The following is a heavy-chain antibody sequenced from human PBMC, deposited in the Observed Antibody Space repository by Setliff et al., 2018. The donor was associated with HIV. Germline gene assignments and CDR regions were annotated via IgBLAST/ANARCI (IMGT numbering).Heavy chain of an antibody. CDR2: VHTIGSS. V-gene: IGHV4-4*08. CDR1: GGSISDFY. D-gene: IGHD5-12*01. Sequence: PSETLSLTCDVSGGSISDFYWSWIRQSTLWGLEWIGYVHTIGSSNYNLSLKRRATISVETSTNQFSLKLTSLTAADTAFYHCVRGGTGWLRGLFDYWGRGTPVTVSS. J-gene: IGHJ4*02. CDR3: VRGGTGWLRGLFDY.